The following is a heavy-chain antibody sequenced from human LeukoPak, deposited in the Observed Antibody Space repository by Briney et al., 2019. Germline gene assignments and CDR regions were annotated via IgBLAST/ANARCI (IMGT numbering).Heavy chain of an antibody. D-gene: IGHD5-18*01. J-gene: IGHJ6*03. Sequence: SETLSLTCTGSGVSISSYYWSWLRQPAGKGLEWVGRIYTSGSTNYNPSLKSRVTISVDTSKNQFSLKLSSVTAADTAVYYCARVRVTDYYYYMDVWGKGTTVTVSS. CDR1: GVSISSYY. CDR2: IYTSGST. CDR3: ARVRVTDYYYYMDV. V-gene: IGHV4-4*07.